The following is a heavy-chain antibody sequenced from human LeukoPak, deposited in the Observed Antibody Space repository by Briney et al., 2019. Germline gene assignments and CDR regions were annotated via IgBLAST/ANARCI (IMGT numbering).Heavy chain of an antibody. D-gene: IGHD1-26*01. CDR1: GFTFSSYG. CDR2: ISYDGSNK. J-gene: IGHJ4*02. CDR3: AKDSPVVGATDY. V-gene: IGHV3-30*18. Sequence: GGSLRLSCVASGFTFSSYGMHWVRQAPGKGLEWVAVISYDGSNKYYADSVKGRFTISRDNSKNTLYLQMNSLRAEDTAVYYCAKDSPVVGATDYWGQGTLVTVSS.